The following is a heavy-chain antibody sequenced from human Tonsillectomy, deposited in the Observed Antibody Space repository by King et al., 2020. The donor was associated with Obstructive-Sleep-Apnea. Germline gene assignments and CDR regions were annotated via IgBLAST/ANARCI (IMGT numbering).Heavy chain of an antibody. CDR1: GGSFSGYY. CDR3: ARALYIAVTGTREVDYYYYYAMDV. D-gene: IGHD6-19*01. CDR2: INHSGST. Sequence: QVQLQQWGTGLLKPSETLSLTCAVYGGSFSGYYWSWIRQPPGKGLEWIGEINHSGSTNYNPSLKTRVTISVDTSKNQFSLKLSSVTAADTAVYYCARALYIAVTGTREVDYYYYYAMDVWGQGTTVTVSS. V-gene: IGHV4-34*01. J-gene: IGHJ6*02.